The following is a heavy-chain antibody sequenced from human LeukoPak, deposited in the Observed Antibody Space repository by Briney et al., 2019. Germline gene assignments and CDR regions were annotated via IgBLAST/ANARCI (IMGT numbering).Heavy chain of an antibody. CDR2: IYYSGST. J-gene: IGHJ4*02. Sequence: SETLSLTCTVSGGSISSYYWSWIRQPPGKGLEGIGYIYYSGSTNYNPSLKSRVTISVDTAKNQFSLKLSPVTAADTAVYYCARDNPDLGYYPHYWGQGTLVTVSS. CDR3: ARDNPDLGYYPHY. D-gene: IGHD2-15*01. CDR1: GGSISSYY. V-gene: IGHV4-59*01.